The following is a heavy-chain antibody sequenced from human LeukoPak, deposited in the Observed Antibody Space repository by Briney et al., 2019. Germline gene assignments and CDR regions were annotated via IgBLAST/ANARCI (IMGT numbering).Heavy chain of an antibody. J-gene: IGHJ4*02. Sequence: GGPLRLSCAASGFTFRNNAMHWVRQAPGKGLDWVAVIIENGSNQYYADSVKGRFTISRDNSKNTLFLQMNSLRAEDTAVYYCARDRGESYYYDSSGYFDYWGQGTLVTVSS. CDR3: ARDRGESYYYDSSGYFDY. D-gene: IGHD3-22*01. CDR1: GFTFRNNA. V-gene: IGHV3-30*04. CDR2: IIENGSNQ.